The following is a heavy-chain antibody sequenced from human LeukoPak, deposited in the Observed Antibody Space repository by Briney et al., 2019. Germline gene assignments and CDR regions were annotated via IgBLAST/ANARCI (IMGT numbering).Heavy chain of an antibody. V-gene: IGHV4-34*01. Sequence: PSETLSLTCAVYGGSFSGYCWSWIRQPPGKGLEWIGEINHSGSTNYNPSLKSRVTISVDTSKNQFSLKLSSVTAADTAVYYCASLGRSVAADQAFDIWGQGTMVTVSS. J-gene: IGHJ3*02. CDR3: ASLGRSVAADQAFDI. D-gene: IGHD6-13*01. CDR2: INHSGST. CDR1: GGSFSGYC.